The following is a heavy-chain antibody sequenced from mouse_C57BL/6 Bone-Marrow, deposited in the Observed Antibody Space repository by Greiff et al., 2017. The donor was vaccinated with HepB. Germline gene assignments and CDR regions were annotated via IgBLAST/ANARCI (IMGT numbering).Heavy chain of an antibody. J-gene: IGHJ4*01. D-gene: IGHD1-1*01. V-gene: IGHV5-9-1*02. CDR3: TREYYYGSSHYYAMDY. CDR2: ISSGGDYI. CDR1: GFTFSNYA. Sequence: EVQGVESGEGLVKPGGSLKLSCAASGFTFSNYAMSWVRQTPEKRLEWVAYISSGGDYIYYADTVKGRFTISRDNARNTLYLQMSSLKSEDTAMYYCTREYYYGSSHYYAMDYWGQGTSVTVSS.